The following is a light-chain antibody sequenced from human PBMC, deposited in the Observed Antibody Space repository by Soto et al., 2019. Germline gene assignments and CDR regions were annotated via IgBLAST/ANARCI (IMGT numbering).Light chain of an antibody. V-gene: IGLV2-14*03. CDR2: DVS. CDR3: SSYTSSISYV. CDR1: SSDVGGYNY. J-gene: IGLJ1*01. Sequence: QFVLTQPASVSGSPGQSITISCTGTSSDVGGYNYVSWYQRHPGEAPKLIIYDVSNRPSGVSDRFSGSKSGNTASLTISGLQAEDEDDYYCSSYTSSISYVFGTGTKVTVL.